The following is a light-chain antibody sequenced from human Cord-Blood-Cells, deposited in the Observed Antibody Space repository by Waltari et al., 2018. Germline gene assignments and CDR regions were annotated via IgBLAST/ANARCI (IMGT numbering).Light chain of an antibody. CDR2: DVS. CDR3: SSYTSSSTWV. J-gene: IGLJ3*02. V-gene: IGLV2-14*01. CDR1: SSDVGGYNY. Sequence: QSALTQPASVSGSPGQSITISCTGTSSDVGGYNYVSWYQQHPGKAPKPMSYDVSNRPSGVSIRFSGSNSGNTASLTISGLQAEDEADYSCSSYTSSSTWVFGGGTKLTVL.